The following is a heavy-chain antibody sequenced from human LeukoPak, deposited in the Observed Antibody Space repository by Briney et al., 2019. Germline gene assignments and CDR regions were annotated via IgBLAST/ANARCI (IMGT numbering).Heavy chain of an antibody. Sequence: GGSLRLSCAVSGITLINFWMTWVRQAPGKGLEWVANINRDGSEKYYVDSVRGRFSISRDNARNSLFLQMNSLRTEDTAVYYCATDYGRTWGQGTLVTVSS. CDR3: ATDYGRT. CDR1: GITLINFW. J-gene: IGHJ4*02. CDR2: INRDGSEK. D-gene: IGHD4-23*01. V-gene: IGHV3-7*01.